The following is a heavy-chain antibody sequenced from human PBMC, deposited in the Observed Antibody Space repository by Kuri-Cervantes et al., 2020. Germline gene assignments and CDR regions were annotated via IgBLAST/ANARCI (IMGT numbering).Heavy chain of an antibody. D-gene: IGHD3-22*01. J-gene: IGHJ6*02. CDR2: IYYSGST. CDR1: GGSISSGGYY. Sequence: SCTVSGGSISSGGYYWSWIRQHPGKGLEWIGYIYYSGSTYYNPSLKSRVTISVDTSKNQFSLNLNSVTAADTAVYYCARDGYNYGYVGMDVWGQGTTVAVSS. CDR3: ARDGYNYGYVGMDV. V-gene: IGHV4-31*02.